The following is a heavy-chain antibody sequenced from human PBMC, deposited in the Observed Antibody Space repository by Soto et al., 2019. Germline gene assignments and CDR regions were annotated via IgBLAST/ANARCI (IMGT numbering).Heavy chain of an antibody. Sequence: QVQLQESGPRLVKPSETLSLTCTVSGGSISSYYWNWIRQPPGKGLQWIGYIYSSGSTMYNPSLKSRVTLSVDTSKNQVSLKLNSVTAADTAVYYCARDLCGWYWFDPWGQGTLVTVSS. CDR3: ARDLCGWYWFDP. D-gene: IGHD6-19*01. V-gene: IGHV4-59*01. CDR2: IYSSGST. CDR1: GGSISSYY. J-gene: IGHJ5*02.